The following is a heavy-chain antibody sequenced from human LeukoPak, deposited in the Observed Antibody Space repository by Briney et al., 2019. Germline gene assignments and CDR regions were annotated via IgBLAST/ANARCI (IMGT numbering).Heavy chain of an antibody. CDR3: AGMGYGDFPGDY. D-gene: IGHD4-17*01. CDR2: ISYDGSNK. Sequence: PGGSLRLSCAASGFTFSSYAMHWVRQAPGKGLEWVAVISYDGSNKYYADSVKGRFTISRDNSKNTLYLQMNSLRAEDTAVYYCAGMGYGDFPGDYWGQGTLVTVPS. V-gene: IGHV3-30-3*01. CDR1: GFTFSSYA. J-gene: IGHJ4*02.